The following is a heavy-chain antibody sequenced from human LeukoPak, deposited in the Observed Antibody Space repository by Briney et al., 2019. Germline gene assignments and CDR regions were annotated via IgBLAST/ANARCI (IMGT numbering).Heavy chain of an antibody. V-gene: IGHV1-18*01. CDR3: ATWNGWLQILDY. D-gene: IGHD5-24*01. CDR1: GYSFTSYG. CDR2: ISGYNGNT. J-gene: IGHJ4*02. Sequence: ASVKVSCKASGYSFTSYGITWVRQAPGQGLEWMGWISGYNGNTNYAQKLQGRVTMTTDTSTSTAYMELRSLRSDDTAVYYCATWNGWLQILDYWGQGTLVTVSS.